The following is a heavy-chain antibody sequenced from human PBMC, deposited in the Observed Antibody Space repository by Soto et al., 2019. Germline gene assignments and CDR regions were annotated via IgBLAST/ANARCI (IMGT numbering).Heavy chain of an antibody. Sequence: SLRLSCAASGFTFSSYGMHWVRQAPGKGLEWVAVIWYDGSNKYYADSVKGRFTISRDNSKNTLYLQMNSLRAEDTAVYYCAREMITFGGVIDPYYYGMDVWGQGTTVTVSS. CDR2: IWYDGSNK. CDR1: GFTFSSYG. V-gene: IGHV3-33*01. CDR3: AREMITFGGVIDPYYYGMDV. D-gene: IGHD3-16*02. J-gene: IGHJ6*02.